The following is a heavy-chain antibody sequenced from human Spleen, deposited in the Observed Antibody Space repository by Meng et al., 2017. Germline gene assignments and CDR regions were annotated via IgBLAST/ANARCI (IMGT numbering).Heavy chain of an antibody. Sequence: ASVQVSCKTSGYNFHDYYIHWVRRAPGQGLEWMGRINAKSGDTHYAQKLQATVTMTEDTPISTAYMELSSLRSEYTAVYYCVRTGQWRVWGQGTMVTVSS. CDR1: GYNFHDYY. V-gene: IGHV1-2*06. CDR3: VRTGQWRV. CDR2: INAKSGDT. D-gene: IGHD6-19*01. J-gene: IGHJ3*01.